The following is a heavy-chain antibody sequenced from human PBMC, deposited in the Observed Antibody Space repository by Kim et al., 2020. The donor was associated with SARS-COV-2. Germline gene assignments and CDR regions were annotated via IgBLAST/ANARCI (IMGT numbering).Heavy chain of an antibody. D-gene: IGHD4-17*01. Sequence: GGSLSLSCATSGLTFSNYWMSWVRQAPGKGLEWVANIKQDGGEKNYVDSVKGRFTISRDNAKNSLYLQMNSLRADDTAVYYCARDLTVSTRGFDYWGQGTLVTVSS. CDR3: ARDLTVSTRGFDY. V-gene: IGHV3-7*03. CDR1: GLTFSNYW. J-gene: IGHJ4*02. CDR2: IKQDGGEK.